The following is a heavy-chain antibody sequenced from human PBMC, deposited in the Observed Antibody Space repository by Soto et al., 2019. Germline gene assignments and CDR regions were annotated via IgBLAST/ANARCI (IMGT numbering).Heavy chain of an antibody. V-gene: IGHV1-69*08. Sequence: QVQLVQSGAEVKKPGSSVKVSCKASGGTFSSYTISWVRQAPGQGLEWMGRIIPILGIANYAQKFQGRVTITADKSTSTAYMELSSLRSEDTAVYYCARDSGKNYYGSGSYSLGGWYFDLWGRGTLVTVSS. D-gene: IGHD3-10*01. CDR1: GGTFSSYT. J-gene: IGHJ2*01. CDR3: ARDSGKNYYGSGSYSLGGWYFDL. CDR2: IIPILGIA.